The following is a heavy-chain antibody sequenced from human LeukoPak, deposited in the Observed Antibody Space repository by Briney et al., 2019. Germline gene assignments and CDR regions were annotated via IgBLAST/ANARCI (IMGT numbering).Heavy chain of an antibody. CDR3: AREPEKYVSSGVEDY. CDR2: IIPILGIA. D-gene: IGHD3-22*01. CDR1: GGTFSSYA. V-gene: IGHV1-69*04. Sequence: GASVKVSCKASGGTFSSYAISWVRQAPGQGLEWMGRIIPILGIANYAQKFQGRVTITPDKSTSTAYMELSSLRSEDTAVYYCAREPEKYVSSGVEDYWGQGTLVTVSS. J-gene: IGHJ4*02.